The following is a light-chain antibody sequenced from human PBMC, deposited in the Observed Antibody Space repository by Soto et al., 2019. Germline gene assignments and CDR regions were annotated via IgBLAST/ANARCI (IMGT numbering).Light chain of an antibody. CDR1: QGISSY. CDR2: AAS. CDR3: QQLNSYPLT. Sequence: DIQLTQSPSFLSASVGDRVTITCRASQGISSYLAWYQQKPGKAPKLLIYAASNLQSGVPSRFSGSGSWTEFTLTISSLQPEDFATYYWQQLNSYPLTFGGGTKVEIK. V-gene: IGKV1-9*01. J-gene: IGKJ4*01.